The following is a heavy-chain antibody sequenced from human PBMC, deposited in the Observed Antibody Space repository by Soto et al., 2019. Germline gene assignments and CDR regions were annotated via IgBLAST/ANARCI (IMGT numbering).Heavy chain of an antibody. CDR2: ISSSSDYI. Sequence: EVQLVESGGGLVKPGGSLRLSCAASGFTFSTYSMNWVRQAPGKGLEWVSSISSSSDYIYYADSVKGRFTISRDNAKNSLYLQMNSLSDEDTVVYYCASGGTTGTTATNWFDPWGQGTLVTVSS. V-gene: IGHV3-21*01. J-gene: IGHJ5*02. CDR3: ASGGTTGTTATNWFDP. D-gene: IGHD1-1*01. CDR1: GFTFSTYS.